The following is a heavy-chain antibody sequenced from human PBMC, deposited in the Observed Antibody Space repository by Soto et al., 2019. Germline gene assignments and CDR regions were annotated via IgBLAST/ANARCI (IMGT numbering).Heavy chain of an antibody. CDR2: ISYDGSNK. CDR1: GFTFSSYG. V-gene: IGHV3-30*18. D-gene: IGHD2-15*01. CDR3: AKDRRKVVVAAPFDY. Sequence: QVQLVESGGDVVQPGRSLRLSCAASGFTFSSYGMHWVRQAPGKGLEWVAVISYDGSNKYYADSVKGRFTISRDNFKNTLYLQMNSLRSEDTAVYYCAKDRRKVVVAAPFDYWGQGTLDTVSS. J-gene: IGHJ4*02.